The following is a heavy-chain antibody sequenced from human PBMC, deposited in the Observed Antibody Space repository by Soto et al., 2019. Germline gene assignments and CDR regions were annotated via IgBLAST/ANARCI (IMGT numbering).Heavy chain of an antibody. CDR3: ARAPRSSDYDSRGYFDWFDP. J-gene: IGHJ5*02. CDR1: GFTFSSYS. D-gene: IGHD3-22*01. Sequence: PGGSLRLSCAASGFTFSSYSMNWVRQAPGKGLEWVSSISSSSSYIYYADSVKGRFTISRDNAKNSLYLQMNSLRAEDTAVYYCARAPRSSDYDSRGYFDWFDPWGQGTLVTVSS. V-gene: IGHV3-21*01. CDR2: ISSSSSYI.